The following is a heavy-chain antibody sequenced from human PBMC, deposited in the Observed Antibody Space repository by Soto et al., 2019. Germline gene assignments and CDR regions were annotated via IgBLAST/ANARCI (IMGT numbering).Heavy chain of an antibody. D-gene: IGHD3-16*01. CDR3: ASSFMNRFSL. Sequence: SETLSLTCTVSGCSISSSSYYWCWIRQPPGKGLEWIGSIYYSGSTYYNPSLKSRVTISVDTSKNQFSLKLSSVTAADTAVYYCASSFMNRFSLRGQGTLVTVAS. V-gene: IGHV4-39*01. J-gene: IGHJ5*02. CDR2: IYYSGST. CDR1: GCSISSSSYY.